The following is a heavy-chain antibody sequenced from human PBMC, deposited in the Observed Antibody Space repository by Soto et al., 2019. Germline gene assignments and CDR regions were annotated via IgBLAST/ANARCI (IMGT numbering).Heavy chain of an antibody. Sequence: GASVKVSCKASGGTFSSSVISWVRQAPGQGLEWMGGIIPIFGTANYAQKFQGRVTITADESTSTAYMELSSLRSEDTAVYYCARERTDYYDSSQAPSAFDIWGQGTMVTVSS. CDR1: GGTFSSSV. CDR2: IIPIFGTA. D-gene: IGHD3-22*01. J-gene: IGHJ3*02. V-gene: IGHV1-69*01. CDR3: ARERTDYYDSSQAPSAFDI.